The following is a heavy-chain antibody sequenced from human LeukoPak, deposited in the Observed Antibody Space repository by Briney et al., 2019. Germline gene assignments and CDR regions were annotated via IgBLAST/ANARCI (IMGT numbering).Heavy chain of an antibody. CDR1: GDSISSSSYY. CDR2: IYYSGST. Sequence: SETLSFTCIVSGDSISSSSYYWGWIRQPPGKGLEWIGYIYYSGSTDYNPSLKSRVTISVDTSKNQFSLKLSSVTAVDTAVYYCASVRYGDYEYYFDYWGQGTLVTVSS. D-gene: IGHD4-17*01. V-gene: IGHV4-61*05. CDR3: ASVRYGDYEYYFDY. J-gene: IGHJ4*02.